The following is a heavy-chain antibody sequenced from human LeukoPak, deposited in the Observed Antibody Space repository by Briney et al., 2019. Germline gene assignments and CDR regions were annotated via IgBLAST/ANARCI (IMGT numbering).Heavy chain of an antibody. D-gene: IGHD5-18*01. J-gene: IGHJ4*02. CDR1: GFTFSNYE. CDR2: ISSSGSTI. V-gene: IGHV3-48*03. CDR3: AQIYTYGSSQFDY. Sequence: RTGGSLRLSCAASGFTFSNYEMNWVRQAPGKGLEWVSYISSSGSTIYYADSVKGRFTISRDNAKNSLYLQMNSLRAEDTAVYYCAQIYTYGSSQFDYWGQGTLVTVSS.